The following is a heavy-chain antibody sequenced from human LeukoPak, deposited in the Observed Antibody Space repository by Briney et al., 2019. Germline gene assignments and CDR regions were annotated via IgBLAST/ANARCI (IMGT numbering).Heavy chain of an antibody. Sequence: GGSLRLSCAASGFTFSSNAMHWVRQAPGKGLEWVAVVSYDGSNKYYADSVKGRLTISRDNSKNTLYQQMNSLRAEDTAVYYCAKEGGSPISGMDVWGQGTTVTVSS. CDR2: VSYDGSNK. J-gene: IGHJ6*02. CDR1: GFTFSSNA. V-gene: IGHV3-30*18. CDR3: AKEGGSPISGMDV. D-gene: IGHD3-10*01.